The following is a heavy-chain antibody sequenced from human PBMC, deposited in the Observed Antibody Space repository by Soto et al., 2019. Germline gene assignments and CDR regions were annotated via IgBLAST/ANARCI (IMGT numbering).Heavy chain of an antibody. CDR3: ARDNIVSKGYGMDV. Sequence: SETLSLTCTVSGASISNAYWSWIRQAAGKRLEWIGRIHSSGTFNYNPSLKSRVSISRDTSKNQISLKLSSVTAADTAVYYCARDNIVSKGYGMDVWGQGTTVTVSS. CDR1: GASISNAY. J-gene: IGHJ6*02. V-gene: IGHV4-4*07. D-gene: IGHD5-12*01. CDR2: IHSSGTF.